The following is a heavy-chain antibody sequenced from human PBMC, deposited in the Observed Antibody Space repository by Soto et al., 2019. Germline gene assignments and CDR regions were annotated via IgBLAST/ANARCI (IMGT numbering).Heavy chain of an antibody. CDR1: GFSLITTGMC. Sequence: SGPTLVNPTQTITLTCTFSGFSLITTGMCLSWIRQLPGKALEWLVLIDWNDVKYYNTTLQTRLTISKDTSTNQVVLTMTNMDPVDTATYYCARSNSRTTRAFDIWGQGTMVTVSS. D-gene: IGHD1-7*01. CDR2: IDWNDVK. CDR3: ARSNSRTTRAFDI. J-gene: IGHJ3*02. V-gene: IGHV2-70*01.